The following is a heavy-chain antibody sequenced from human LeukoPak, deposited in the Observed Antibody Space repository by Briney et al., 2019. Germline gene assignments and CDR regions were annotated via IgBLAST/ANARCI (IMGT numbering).Heavy chain of an antibody. D-gene: IGHD3-22*01. CDR2: IIPIFGTA. J-gene: IGHJ4*02. CDR1: VGTFSSYA. V-gene: IGHV1-69*05. CDR3: TSLLRGTYYYDSSGYYD. Sequence: SVKVSCKASVGTFSSYAISWVRQAPGQGLEWMGRIIPIFGTANYAQKFQGRVTITTDESTSTAYMELSSLRSEDTAVYYCTSLLRGTYYYDSSGYYDWGQGTLVTVSS.